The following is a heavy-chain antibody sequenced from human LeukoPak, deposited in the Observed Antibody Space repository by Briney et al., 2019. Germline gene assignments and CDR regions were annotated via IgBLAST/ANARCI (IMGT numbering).Heavy chain of an antibody. J-gene: IGHJ4*02. V-gene: IGHV3-15*01. Sequence: GGSLRLSCAASGFTFSNAWMSWVRQAPGKGLEWVGRIKSKTDGGTTDYAAPVKGRFTISRDDSKNTLYLQMNSLKTEDTAVYYCTTDLEVAAARYFDYWGQGTLVTVSS. CDR1: GFTFSNAW. CDR3: TTDLEVAAARYFDY. D-gene: IGHD6-25*01. CDR2: IKSKTDGGTT.